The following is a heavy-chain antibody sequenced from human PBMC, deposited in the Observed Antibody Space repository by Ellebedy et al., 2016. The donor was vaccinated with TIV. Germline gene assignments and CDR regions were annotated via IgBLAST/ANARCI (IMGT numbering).Heavy chain of an antibody. CDR1: GYTFPSYY. J-gene: IGHJ4*02. CDR2: INPSGGRT. Sequence: ASVKVSCXASGYTFPSYYMHWVRQAPEQGLAWMGMINPSGGRTVYAQKFQGRVTVTRDTSTSTVYMELSSLTSEDTAVYYCARGQPPDYWGQGTLVTVSS. CDR3: ARGQPPDY. V-gene: IGHV1-46*03.